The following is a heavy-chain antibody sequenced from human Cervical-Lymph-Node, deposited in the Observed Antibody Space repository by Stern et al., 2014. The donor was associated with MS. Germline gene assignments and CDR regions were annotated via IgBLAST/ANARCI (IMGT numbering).Heavy chain of an antibody. J-gene: IGHJ4*02. CDR1: GGSFSDYY. V-gene: IGHV4-34*01. D-gene: IGHD6-13*01. Sequence: QVQLQQWGAGLLKPSETLSLTCGVSGGSFSDYYWSWIRQAPGKGLEWFGEINQSGDTNYNPSLKSRVSLSVDTAKNQFSLKLISVTAADTSVYYCARGPQHSSWYFPFDYWGQGTLVTVSS. CDR3: ARGPQHSSWYFPFDY. CDR2: INQSGDT.